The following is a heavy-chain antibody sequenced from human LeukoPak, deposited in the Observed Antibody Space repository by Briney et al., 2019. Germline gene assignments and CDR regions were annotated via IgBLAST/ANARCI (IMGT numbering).Heavy chain of an antibody. CDR1: GYTFTSYG. D-gene: IGHD3-10*01. CDR2: MSAYNGNT. Sequence: ASVKVSCKASGYTFTSYGISWVRQAPGQGLEWMGWMSAYNGNTNYAQKLQGRVTMTTDTSTSTAYMELRSLRSDDTAVYYCARAGWFGEFVENRFDPWGQGTLVTVSS. V-gene: IGHV1-18*01. CDR3: ARAGWFGEFVENRFDP. J-gene: IGHJ5*02.